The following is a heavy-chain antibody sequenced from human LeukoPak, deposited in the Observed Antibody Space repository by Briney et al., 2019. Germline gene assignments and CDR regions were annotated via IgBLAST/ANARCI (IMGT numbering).Heavy chain of an antibody. V-gene: IGHV6-1*01. J-gene: IGHJ2*01. CDR2: TYYRSKWSN. Sequence: SQTLSLTCAISGDSVSSNSAAWNWIRQSPSRGLEWLGRTYYRSKWSNDYAGSVKSRMIINPDTSKNQFSLQLNSVTPEDTAVYYCTRAREGGWYFDLWGRGTLVTVSS. D-gene: IGHD1-26*01. CDR1: GDSVSSNSAA. CDR3: TRAREGGWYFDL.